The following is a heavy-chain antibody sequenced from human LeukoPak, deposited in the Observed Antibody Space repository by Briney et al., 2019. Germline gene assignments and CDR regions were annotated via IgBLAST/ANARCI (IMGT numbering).Heavy chain of an antibody. CDR1: GGTFSSYA. CDR2: INPNSGGT. J-gene: IGHJ4*02. Sequence: ASVKVSCKASGGTFSSYAISWVRQAPGQGLEWMGRINPNSGGTNYAQKFQGRVTMTRDTSISTAYMELSRLRSDDTAVYYCARESEALLDYWGQGTLVTVSS. V-gene: IGHV1-2*06. D-gene: IGHD3-3*01. CDR3: ARESEALLDY.